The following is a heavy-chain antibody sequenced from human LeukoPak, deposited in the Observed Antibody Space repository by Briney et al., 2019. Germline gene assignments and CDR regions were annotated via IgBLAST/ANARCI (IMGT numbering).Heavy chain of an antibody. CDR3: ASWIFGVVGWYFDY. CDR2: IYYSGST. J-gene: IGHJ4*02. Sequence: PSETLSLTCTVSGGSISSSSYYWGWIRQPPGKGLEWIGSIYYSGSTYYNPSLKSRVTISVDTSKNQFSLKLSSVTAADTAVYYCASWIFGVVGWYFDYWGQGTLVTVSS. D-gene: IGHD3-3*01. CDR1: GGSISSSSYY. V-gene: IGHV4-39*01.